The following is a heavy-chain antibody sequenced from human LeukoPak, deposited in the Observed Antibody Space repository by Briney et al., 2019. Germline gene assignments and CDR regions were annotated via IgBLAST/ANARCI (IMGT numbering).Heavy chain of an antibody. Sequence: SETLSLTCAVYGGSLSGYYWSWIRQPPGKGLEWIGEINHSGSTNYNPSLKSRVTISVDTSKNQFSLKPSSVTAADTAVYYCARGFGLGYYYYGMDVWGQGTTVTVSS. CDR3: ARGFGLGYYYYGMDV. D-gene: IGHD3-10*01. CDR2: INHSGST. CDR1: GGSLSGYY. J-gene: IGHJ6*02. V-gene: IGHV4-34*01.